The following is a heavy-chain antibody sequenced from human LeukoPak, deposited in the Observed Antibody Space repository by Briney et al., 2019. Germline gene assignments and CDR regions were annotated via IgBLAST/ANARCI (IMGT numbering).Heavy chain of an antibody. CDR2: ISYDGSNK. J-gene: IGHJ3*02. CDR3: ARDRDSSWYARDAFDI. CDR1: GFTFSSYA. V-gene: IGHV3-30-3*01. D-gene: IGHD6-13*01. Sequence: GGSLRLSCAASGFTFSSYAMHWVRQAPGKGLEWVAVISYDGSNKYYADSVKGRFTISRDNSKNTLYLQMNSLRAEDTAVYYCARDRDSSWYARDAFDIWGQGTMVTVSS.